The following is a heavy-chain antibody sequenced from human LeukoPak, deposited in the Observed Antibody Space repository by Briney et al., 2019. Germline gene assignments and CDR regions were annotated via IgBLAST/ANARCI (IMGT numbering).Heavy chain of an antibody. Sequence: SGPTLVNPTQTLTLTCNFSGFSLSNTGVAVGWIRQSPGKALEWLAVAYWNNDKSYSPSLKSRLTITKDTSKNQVVLKMTNMDPVDTATYYCAHKGRGSGSYNMWGQGTLVTVSS. CDR2: AYWNNDK. V-gene: IGHV2-5*01. J-gene: IGHJ4*02. CDR3: AHKGRGSGSYNM. CDR1: GFSLSNTGVA. D-gene: IGHD3-10*01.